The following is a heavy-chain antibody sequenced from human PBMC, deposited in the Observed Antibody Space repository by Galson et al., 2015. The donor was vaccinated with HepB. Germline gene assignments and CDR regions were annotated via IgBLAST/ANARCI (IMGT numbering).Heavy chain of an antibody. CDR1: GFTFDDYA. J-gene: IGHJ6*03. D-gene: IGHD7-27*01. CDR3: AKDLTGDPYYYMDA. V-gene: IGHV3-9*01. Sequence: SLRLSCAASGFTFDDYAMHWVRQAPGKGLEWVSGISWNRGTIGYADSVKGRFTISRDNAKNSLYLQMNSLRAEDTALYYCAKDLTGDPYYYMDAWGKGTTVTVSS. CDR2: ISWNRGTI.